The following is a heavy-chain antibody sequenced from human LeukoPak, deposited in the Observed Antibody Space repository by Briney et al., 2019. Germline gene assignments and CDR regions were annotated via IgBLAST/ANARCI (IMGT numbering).Heavy chain of an antibody. Sequence: GGSLRLSCAASGFTFSSYALHWVRQAPGKGLEWVALISHDGSDKYYADSVKGRFPISRDNSKNMLYLQMNSLRIEDTAVYYCARGRSWIQLWEYRWDYWGQGTLVTVSS. CDR2: ISHDGSDK. V-gene: IGHV3-30*04. J-gene: IGHJ4*02. CDR3: ARGRSWIQLWEYRWDY. CDR1: GFTFSSYA. D-gene: IGHD5-18*01.